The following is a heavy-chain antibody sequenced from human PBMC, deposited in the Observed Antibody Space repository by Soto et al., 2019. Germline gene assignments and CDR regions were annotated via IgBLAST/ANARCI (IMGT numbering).Heavy chain of an antibody. CDR1: GGSFSGYY. J-gene: IGHJ6*02. V-gene: IGHV4-34*01. CDR3: ALRRGGYDSSVYYGETAGGMDV. D-gene: IGHD3-22*01. Sequence: SETLSLTCAVYGGSFSGYYWSWIRQPPGKGLEWIGEINQSGSTNYNPSLKSRVTISVDTSKNQFSLKLSSVTAADTAVYYCALRRGGYDSSVYYGETAGGMDVWGQGTTATVSS. CDR2: INQSGST.